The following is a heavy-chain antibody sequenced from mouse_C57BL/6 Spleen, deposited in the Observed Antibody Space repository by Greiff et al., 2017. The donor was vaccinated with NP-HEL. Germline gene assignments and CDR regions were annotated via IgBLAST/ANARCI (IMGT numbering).Heavy chain of an antibody. CDR2: IYPGSGNT. J-gene: IGHJ4*01. Sequence: QVQLQQSGPELVKPGASVKISCKASGYSFTSYYIHWVKQRPGQGLEWIGWIYPGSGNTKYNEKFKGKATLTADTSSSTAYMQLSSLTSEDSAVYYCARTYYSNYRAMDYWGQGTSVTVSS. D-gene: IGHD2-5*01. CDR3: ARTYYSNYRAMDY. CDR1: GYSFTSYY. V-gene: IGHV1-66*01.